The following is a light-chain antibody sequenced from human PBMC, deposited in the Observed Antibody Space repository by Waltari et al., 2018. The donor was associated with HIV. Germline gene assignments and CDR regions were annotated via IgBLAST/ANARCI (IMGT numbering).Light chain of an antibody. CDR3: QSYDRSLSASVV. V-gene: IGLV1-40*01. J-gene: IGLJ2*01. CDR2: GNE. Sequence: QSVLTQPPSVSGAPGQRVTISCTGGSSNIGADYDVHWYKQIPGTAPKLRLCGNENRPSGVPYRFSASKSGTSASLAITGLQAEYEADYFCQSYDRSLSASVVFGGGTKLTVL. CDR1: SSNIGADYD.